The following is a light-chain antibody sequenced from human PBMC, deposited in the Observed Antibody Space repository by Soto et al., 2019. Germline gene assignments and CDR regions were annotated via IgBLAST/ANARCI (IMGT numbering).Light chain of an antibody. CDR1: QSVSIK. V-gene: IGKV3-15*01. J-gene: IGKJ5*01. CDR2: DTS. CDR3: QQYNNWPPIT. Sequence: ESVLTQSTGTLSLSPGERATLSCRASQSVSIKLAWYQQKPGQAPRLLIYDTSTRATGIPARFSGSGSGTEFTLTISSLQSEDFAVYYCQQYNNWPPITFGQGTRLEIK.